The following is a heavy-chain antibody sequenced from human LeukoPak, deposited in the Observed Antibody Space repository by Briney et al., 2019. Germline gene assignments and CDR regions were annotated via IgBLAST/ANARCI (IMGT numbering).Heavy chain of an antibody. D-gene: IGHD5-24*01. CDR2: INHSGST. Sequence: SETLSLTCAVYGGSFSGYYWSWIRQPPGKGLEWIGEINHSGSTNYNPSLKSRVTISVDTSKNQFSLKLSSVTAADTAVYYCARAGDGYNHDAFDIWGQGTMVTVSS. CDR1: GGSFSGYY. CDR3: ARAGDGYNHDAFDI. V-gene: IGHV4-34*01. J-gene: IGHJ3*02.